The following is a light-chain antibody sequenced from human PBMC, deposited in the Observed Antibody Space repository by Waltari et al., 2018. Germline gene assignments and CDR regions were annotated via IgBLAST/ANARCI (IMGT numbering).Light chain of an antibody. CDR1: QSVSSY. J-gene: IGKJ4*01. CDR2: DAS. V-gene: IGKV3-11*01. CDR3: QQRSNWPPKVT. Sequence: EIVLTQSPATLSLSPGERATISCRASQSVSSYLAWYQQKPGQAPRLLSYDASTRATGIPARFSGSGSGTDFTLTISSLEPEDFAVYYCQQRSNWPPKVTFGGGTKVEIK.